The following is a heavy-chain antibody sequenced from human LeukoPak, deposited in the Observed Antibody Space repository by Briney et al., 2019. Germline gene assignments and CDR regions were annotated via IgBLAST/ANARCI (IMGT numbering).Heavy chain of an antibody. CDR3: ARSIVGVRKRNDY. CDR1: GYTFTSYD. D-gene: IGHD1-26*01. CDR2: MNPNSGHT. Sequence: ASVKVSCKASGYTFTSYDIIWVRQASGQGLEWMGWMNPNSGHTGYAQKFQGRVTMTRTTSISTAYMELTILTSEDSAVYYCARSIVGVRKRNDYWGQGTLVTVSS. V-gene: IGHV1-8*01. J-gene: IGHJ4*02.